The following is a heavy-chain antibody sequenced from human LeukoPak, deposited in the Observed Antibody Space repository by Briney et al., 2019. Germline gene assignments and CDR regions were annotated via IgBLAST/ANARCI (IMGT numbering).Heavy chain of an antibody. Sequence: GGSLRLSCAAYGFTFSSYEMNWVRQAPGRGLEWVSYISSSGSTIYYADSVKGRFTISRDNAKNSLYLQMNSLRAEDTAVYYCARDLLYSSSWYGGYFDYWGQGTLVTVSS. V-gene: IGHV3-48*03. CDR3: ARDLLYSSSWYGGYFDY. CDR2: ISSSGSTI. J-gene: IGHJ4*02. CDR1: GFTFSSYE. D-gene: IGHD6-13*01.